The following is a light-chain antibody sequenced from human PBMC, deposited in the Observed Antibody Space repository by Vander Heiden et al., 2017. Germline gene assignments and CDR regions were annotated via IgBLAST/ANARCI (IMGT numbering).Light chain of an antibody. CDR1: QSVSSSY. Sequence: IVLTHSPGTLSLSPGERDNLSCRSSQSVSSSYLASYQQKPGQAPRLLIYGAASRATGIPDRFSGSGSGTDFTLTISRLEPEDFAVDYCQQYGSSPPLTFGGGTKVEIK. CDR2: GAA. CDR3: QQYGSSPPLT. V-gene: IGKV3-20*01. J-gene: IGKJ4*01.